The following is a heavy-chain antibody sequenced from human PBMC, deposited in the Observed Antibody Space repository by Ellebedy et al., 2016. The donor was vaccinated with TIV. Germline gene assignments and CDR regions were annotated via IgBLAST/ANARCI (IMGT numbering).Heavy chain of an antibody. D-gene: IGHD5-18*01. J-gene: IGHJ4*02. Sequence: ASVKVSCKASGSTFTSYAISWVRQAPGQGLEWMGRVIPILGMTNYAQKFQGRVTITADRPSPTAYMELSSLRSEDTAVYFCVRNAHTTMDTSHDNWGQGTLVTVSS. CDR2: VIPILGMT. V-gene: IGHV1-69*04. CDR3: VRNAHTTMDTSHDN. CDR1: GSTFTSYA.